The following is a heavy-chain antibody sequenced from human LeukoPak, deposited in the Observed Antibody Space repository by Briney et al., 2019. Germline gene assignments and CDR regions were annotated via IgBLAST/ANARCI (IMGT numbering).Heavy chain of an antibody. CDR3: AKDISIGGFADGYFYGMDA. CDR1: GFKFDDYG. V-gene: IGHV3-9*01. D-gene: IGHD4-23*01. Sequence: GGSLRLSCATSGFKFDDYGMHWVRQAPRKGLEWVSGISWNGAIMVYADSVKGRFAISRDNAENSLYLQMNSLRAEDTALYYCAKDISIGGFADGYFYGMDAWGQGTTVTVSS. J-gene: IGHJ6*02. CDR2: ISWNGAIM.